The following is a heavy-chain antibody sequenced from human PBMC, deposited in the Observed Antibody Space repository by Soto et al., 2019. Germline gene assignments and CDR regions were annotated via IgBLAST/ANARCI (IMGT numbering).Heavy chain of an antibody. CDR1: GFTFSNFW. V-gene: IGHV3-74*01. CDR2: INGDGSPT. CDR3: ARAQLLPDDAFDA. D-gene: IGHD2-2*01. Sequence: GGSLRLSCAASGFTFSNFWMHWVRQAPGKGPVWVSRINGDGSPTSHADSVKGRFTISRDNAENTLFLQMSGLRAEDTAVYYCARAQLLPDDAFDAWGRGTVVTVS. J-gene: IGHJ3*01.